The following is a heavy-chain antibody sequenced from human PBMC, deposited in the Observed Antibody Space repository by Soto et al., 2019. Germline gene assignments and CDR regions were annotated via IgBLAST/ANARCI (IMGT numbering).Heavy chain of an antibody. Sequence: EVQLLESGGGLVQPGGSLRLSCAASGFTFINYAMSWVRQAPGKGLEWVSTIGGGDGSTYYADSVKGRFTISRDNSNSALYLQMNSLRVGDPAIYYCAKGILVKPPGTRTFDIWGQGTMVIVSS. J-gene: IGHJ3*02. CDR1: GFTFINYA. V-gene: IGHV3-23*01. CDR2: IGGGDGST. D-gene: IGHD6-13*01. CDR3: AKGILVKPPGTRTFDI.